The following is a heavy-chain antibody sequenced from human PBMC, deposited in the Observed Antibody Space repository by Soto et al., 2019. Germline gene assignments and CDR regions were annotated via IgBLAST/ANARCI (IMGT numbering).Heavy chain of an antibody. CDR1: GYTFTIYA. Sequence: EASVKVSCKASGYTFTIYAMHWVRQAPGQRLEWMGWINAGNGNTKYSQKFQGRVTITRDTSASTAYMELSSLRSEDTAVYYCARSIVVVTALDYWGQGTLVTVLL. J-gene: IGHJ4*02. CDR2: INAGNGNT. D-gene: IGHD2-21*02. CDR3: ARSIVVVTALDY. V-gene: IGHV1-3*01.